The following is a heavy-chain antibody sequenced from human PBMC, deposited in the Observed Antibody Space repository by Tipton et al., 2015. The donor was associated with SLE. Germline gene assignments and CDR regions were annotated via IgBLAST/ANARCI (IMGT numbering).Heavy chain of an antibody. V-gene: IGHV4-39*07. CDR1: GGSISSSSYY. J-gene: IGHJ4*02. D-gene: IGHD3-3*01. CDR2: IYYSGST. Sequence: TLSLTCTVSGGSISSSSYYWGWIRQPPGKGLERIGSIYYSGSTYYNPSLKSRVTISVDTSKNQFSLKLSSVTAADTAVYYCARVYDFWSGRYFDYWGQGTLVTVSS. CDR3: ARVYDFWSGRYFDY.